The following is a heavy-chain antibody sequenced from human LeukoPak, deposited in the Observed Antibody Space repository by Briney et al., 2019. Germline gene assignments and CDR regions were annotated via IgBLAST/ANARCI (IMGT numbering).Heavy chain of an antibody. D-gene: IGHD6-13*01. CDR2: IYYSGST. CDR1: GGSISSSGYY. J-gene: IGHJ4*02. V-gene: IGHV4-39*02. Sequence: SETLSLTCTVSGGSISSSGYYWGWIRQPPGKGREWIASIYYSGSTYYNPSLKSRVTISVDTSKNQLSLKLSSLTAADTAVYYCARDPSAFAGYFDYWGQGTLVTVFS. CDR3: ARDPSAFAGYFDY.